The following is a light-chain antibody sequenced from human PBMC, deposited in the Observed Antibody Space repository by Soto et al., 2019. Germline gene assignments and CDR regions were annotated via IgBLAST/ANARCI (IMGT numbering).Light chain of an antibody. J-gene: IGLJ1*01. CDR1: ASDVGGYNL. Sequence: QSVLTQPASVSGSPGQTITISCTGSASDVGGYNLVSWYQQHPGKAPKLIIYEVGKRPSGVSNRFSGSKSDNTASLTISGLQTEDEADYYCCSYARASSYVFGTGTKLTVL. CDR2: EVG. V-gene: IGLV2-23*02. CDR3: CSYARASSYV.